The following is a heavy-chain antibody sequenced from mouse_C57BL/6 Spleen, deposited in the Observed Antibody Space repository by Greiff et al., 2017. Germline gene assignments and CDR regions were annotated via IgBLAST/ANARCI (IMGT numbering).Heavy chain of an antibody. CDR2: ISYDGSN. D-gene: IGHD1-1*01. V-gene: IGHV3-6*01. CDR3: ASDGSSPFDY. J-gene: IGHJ2*01. CDR1: GYSITSGYY. Sequence: EVKLLESGPGLVKPSQSLSLTCSVTGYSITSGYYWNWIRQFPGNKLEWMGYISYDGSNNYNPSLKNRISITRDTSKNQFFLKLNSVTTEDTATYCCASDGSSPFDYWGQGTTLTVSS.